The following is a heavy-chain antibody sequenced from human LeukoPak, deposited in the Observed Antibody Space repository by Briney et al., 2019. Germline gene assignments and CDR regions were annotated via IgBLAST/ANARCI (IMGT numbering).Heavy chain of an antibody. D-gene: IGHD3-22*01. CDR3: ARETPDSYYFDY. CDR2: IYSGGGYT. Sequence: ASVKVSRKGSGYKLNTHKIHWVRQAPGQRLWWMGIIYSGGGYTSAQKFQGRVTMTRDTSTSAVYMDLSSLRSEDTAVYYCARETPDSYYFDYWGQGTLVTVSS. J-gene: IGHJ4*02. V-gene: IGHV1-46*02. CDR1: GYKLNTHK.